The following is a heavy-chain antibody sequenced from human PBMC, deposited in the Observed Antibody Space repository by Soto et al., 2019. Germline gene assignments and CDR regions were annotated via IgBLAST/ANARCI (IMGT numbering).Heavy chain of an antibody. Sequence: EVQLLESGGGLVQPGGSLRLSCAASGFTFSGYAMSWVRQAPGKGLEWVSAIGCGSPFYADSVKGRFTFSRDNANSMLYLHMNSLRADDTAVYFCAQDLGSSWYHYNSFAPGGQGTLVTVSS. V-gene: IGHV3-23*01. CDR1: GFTFSGYA. CDR2: IGCGSP. D-gene: IGHD6-13*01. CDR3: AQDLGSSWYHYNSFAP. J-gene: IGHJ5*02.